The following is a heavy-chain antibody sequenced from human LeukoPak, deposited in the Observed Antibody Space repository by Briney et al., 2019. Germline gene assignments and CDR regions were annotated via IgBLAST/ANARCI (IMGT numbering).Heavy chain of an antibody. D-gene: IGHD3-10*01. CDR3: ASSLLWFGELIDY. V-gene: IGHV4-4*02. CDR2: IYHSGST. Sequence: GSLRLSCAASGFTFSNYAMSWVRQPPGKGLEWIGEIYHSGSTNYNPSLKSRVTISVDKSKNQFSLKLSSVTAADTAVYYCASSLLWFGELIDYWGQGTLVTVSS. CDR1: GFTFSNYAM. J-gene: IGHJ4*02.